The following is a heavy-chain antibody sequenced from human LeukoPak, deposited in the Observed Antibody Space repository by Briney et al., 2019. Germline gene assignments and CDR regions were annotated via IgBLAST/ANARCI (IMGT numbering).Heavy chain of an antibody. D-gene: IGHD3-10*01. CDR2: IDWDDDK. Sequence: SGPALVKPTQTLILTCTFSGFSLSTSGMRVSWIRQPPGKALEWLARIDWDDDKFYSTSLKTRLTISKDTSKNQVVLTMTNMDPVDTATYYCARSSGSSDAFDIWGQGTMVTVSS. V-gene: IGHV2-70*04. J-gene: IGHJ3*02. CDR1: GFSLSTSGMR. CDR3: ARSSGSSDAFDI.